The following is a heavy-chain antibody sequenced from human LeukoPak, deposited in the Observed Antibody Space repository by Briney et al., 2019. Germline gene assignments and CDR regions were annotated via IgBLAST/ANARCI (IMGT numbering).Heavy chain of an antibody. CDR1: GGSISGYY. CDR2: IYHSGST. Sequence: PSETLSLTCIVSGGSISGYYWSWIRQPPGKGLEWIGYIYHSGSTNYNPSLKSRVTISLDTSKNQFSLSLSSVTAADTAVYYCARHRCSGGSCCSFEYNWFDPWGQGTLVTVSS. J-gene: IGHJ5*02. V-gene: IGHV4-59*08. CDR3: ARHRCSGGSCCSFEYNWFDP. D-gene: IGHD2-15*01.